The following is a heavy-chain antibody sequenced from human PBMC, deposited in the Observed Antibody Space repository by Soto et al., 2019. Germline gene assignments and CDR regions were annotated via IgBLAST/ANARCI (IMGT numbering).Heavy chain of an antibody. J-gene: IGHJ4*02. D-gene: IGHD6-19*01. Sequence: GGSLRLSCAASGFTFSSYWMHWVRQAPGKGLVWVSRINSDGSSTSYADSVKGRFTISRDNAKNTLYLQMNSLRAEDTAVYYCASSSSGWSTLVLWGQGTLVTVS. CDR3: ASSSSGWSTLVL. V-gene: IGHV3-74*01. CDR1: GFTFSSYW. CDR2: INSDGSST.